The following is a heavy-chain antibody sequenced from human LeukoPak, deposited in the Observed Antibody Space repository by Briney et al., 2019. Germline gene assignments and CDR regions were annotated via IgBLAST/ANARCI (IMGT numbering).Heavy chain of an antibody. CDR2: IIPIFGTA. V-gene: IGHV1-69*05. D-gene: IGHD3-22*01. Sequence: SVKVSCKASGGTFSGYAISWVRQAPGQGLEWMGRIIPIFGTANYAQKFQGRVTITTDESTSTAYMELSSLRSEDTAVYYCARTSLYYDSSGYRGVLDYWGQGTLVTVSS. CDR3: ARTSLYYDSSGYRGVLDY. CDR1: GGTFSGYA. J-gene: IGHJ4*02.